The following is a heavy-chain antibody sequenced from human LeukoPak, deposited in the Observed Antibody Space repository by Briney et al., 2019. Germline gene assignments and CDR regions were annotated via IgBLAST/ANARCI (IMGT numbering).Heavy chain of an antibody. J-gene: IGHJ4*02. CDR1: GFTFSSHA. CDR3: AKDPTNPFTMIVVGYFDY. D-gene: IGHD3-22*01. V-gene: IGHV3-23*01. CDR2: ISGDGINI. Sequence: GGSLRLSCAASGFTFSSHAMSWVRQAPGKGLEWVSGISGDGINIYWADSVKGRFTISRDNSKNTLYLQMNSLRAEDTAIYYCAKDPTNPFTMIVVGYFDYWGQGTLVTVSS.